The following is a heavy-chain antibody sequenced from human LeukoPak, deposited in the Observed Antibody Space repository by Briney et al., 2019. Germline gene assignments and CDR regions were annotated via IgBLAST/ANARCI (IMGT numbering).Heavy chain of an antibody. CDR1: GFTFSSYA. CDR2: INHSGST. J-gene: IGHJ4*02. Sequence: PGGSLRLSCAASGFTFSSYAMSWVRQAPGKGLEWIGEINHSGSTNYNPSLKSRVTISVDTSKNQFSLKLSSVTAADTAVYYCARGRLHLNNWGQGTLVTVSS. V-gene: IGHV4-34*01. CDR3: ARGRLHLNN. D-gene: IGHD4-11*01.